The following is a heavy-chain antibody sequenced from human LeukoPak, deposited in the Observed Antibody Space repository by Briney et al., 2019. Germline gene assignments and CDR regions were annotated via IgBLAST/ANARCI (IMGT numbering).Heavy chain of an antibody. CDR1: GYTFTSYG. CDR2: ISAYNGNT. Sequence: GASVKVSCTASGYTFTSYGISWVRQAPGQGLEWMGWISAYNGNTNYAQKLQGRVTMTTDTSTSTAYMELRSLRSDDTAVYYCARVVDTAMVLVLYYFDYWGQGTLVTVSS. J-gene: IGHJ4*02. D-gene: IGHD5-18*01. V-gene: IGHV1-18*01. CDR3: ARVVDTAMVLVLYYFDY.